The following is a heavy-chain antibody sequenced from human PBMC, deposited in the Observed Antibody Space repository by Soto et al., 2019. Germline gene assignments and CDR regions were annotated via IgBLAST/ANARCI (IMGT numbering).Heavy chain of an antibody. J-gene: IGHJ5*02. V-gene: IGHV4-59*02. D-gene: IGHD3-22*01. CDR3: ARVYYDSSGYWGPNWFDP. Sequence: TSGTRTRTWRVSGGSVTSFGWSGSRQSPGKGLEWMGYMYYGGSSKYTPSLKSRVTILIDTSKNQISLRLSSVTAADTAVYYCARVYYDSSGYWGPNWFDPWGQGTLVTVSS. CDR1: GGSVTSFG. CDR2: MYYGGSS.